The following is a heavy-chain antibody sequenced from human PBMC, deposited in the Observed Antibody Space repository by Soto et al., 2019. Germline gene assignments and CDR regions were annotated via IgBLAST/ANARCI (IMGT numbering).Heavy chain of an antibody. Sequence: QVQLQESGPGLVKPSETLSLTCTVSGGSISSYYWSWIRQPPGKGLERIGYIYYSGSTNYNPSLKSRVTISVDTSKNQFSLKLSSVTAADTAVYYCARHTRIAARTRAWYFDLWGRGTLVTVSS. CDR2: IYYSGST. CDR1: GGSISSYY. CDR3: ARHTRIAARTRAWYFDL. J-gene: IGHJ2*01. D-gene: IGHD6-6*01. V-gene: IGHV4-59*08.